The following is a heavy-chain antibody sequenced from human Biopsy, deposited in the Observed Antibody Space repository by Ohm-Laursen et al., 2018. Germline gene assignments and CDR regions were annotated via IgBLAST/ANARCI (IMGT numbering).Heavy chain of an antibody. J-gene: IGHJ2*01. CDR3: ARDRGYYSDRTVPGYFDL. Sequence: SDTLSLTCTVSGGSFTGHYWSWIRQPPGKGLEWIGHISYTGYTSYNASLQSRVTISVDTSKNHFSLRLRSMTPADTAMYYCARDRGYYSDRTVPGYFDLWGRGTLVTVSS. V-gene: IGHV4-59*11. D-gene: IGHD3-22*01. CDR2: ISYTGYT. CDR1: GGSFTGHY.